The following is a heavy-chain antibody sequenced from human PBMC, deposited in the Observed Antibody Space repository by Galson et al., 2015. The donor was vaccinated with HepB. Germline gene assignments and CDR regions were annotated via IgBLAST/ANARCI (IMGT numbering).Heavy chain of an antibody. CDR1: GGSFSGYY. CDR2: INHSGST. V-gene: IGHV4-34*01. D-gene: IGHD3-10*01. J-gene: IGHJ4*02. Sequence: TLSLTCAVYGGSFSGYYWSWIRQPPGKGLEWIGEINHSGSTNYNPSLKSRVTISVDTSKNQFPLKLSSLTAADTAVYYCARGPYYYYTHWGQGTLVTVSS. CDR3: ARGPYYYYTH.